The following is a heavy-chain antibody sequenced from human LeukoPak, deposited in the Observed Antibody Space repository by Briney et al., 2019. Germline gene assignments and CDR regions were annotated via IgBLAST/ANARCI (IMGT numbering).Heavy chain of an antibody. CDR1: GGSFSGYY. Sequence: SETLSLTCAVYGGSFSGYYWRWIRQPPGKGLEWIGEINHSGSTNYNPSLKSRVTITVDTSKNQFSLKLSSVTAADTAVYYCARGRRVVVAATSYYYYGMDVWGQGTTVTVSS. CDR2: INHSGST. D-gene: IGHD2-15*01. J-gene: IGHJ6*02. CDR3: ARGRRVVVAATSYYYYGMDV. V-gene: IGHV4-34*01.